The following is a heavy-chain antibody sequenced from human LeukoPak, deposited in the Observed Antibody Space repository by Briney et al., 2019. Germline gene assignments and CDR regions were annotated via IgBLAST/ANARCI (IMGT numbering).Heavy chain of an antibody. CDR1: GGSISSGGYY. V-gene: IGHV4-31*11. Sequence: SETLSLTCAVSGGSISSGGYYWSWIRQHPGKGLEWIGYIYYSGSTYYNPSLKSRVTISVDTSKNQFSLKLSSVTAADTAVYYCARLVYDFWSGYPPGYYYYMDVWGKGTTVTVSS. D-gene: IGHD3-3*01. J-gene: IGHJ6*03. CDR2: IYYSGST. CDR3: ARLVYDFWSGYPPGYYYYMDV.